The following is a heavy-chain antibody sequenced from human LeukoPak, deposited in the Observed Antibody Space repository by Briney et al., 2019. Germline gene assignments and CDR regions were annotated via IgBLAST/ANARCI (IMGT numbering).Heavy chain of an antibody. Sequence: GGSLRLSCAASGFTFGSYAMNWVRQAPGKGLEWVSSISSGSSFIYYADSVKGRFTISRDNAKNSLYLQMNSLRAEDTAVYYCARVGPHKAYFDYWGQGTLVTVSS. CDR1: GFTFGSYA. CDR3: ARVGPHKAYFDY. V-gene: IGHV3-21*01. J-gene: IGHJ4*02. CDR2: ISSGSSFI.